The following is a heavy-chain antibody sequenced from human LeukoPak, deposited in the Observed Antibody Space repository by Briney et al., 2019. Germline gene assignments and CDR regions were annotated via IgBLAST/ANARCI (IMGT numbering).Heavy chain of an antibody. CDR3: AKDVRVGGGGMDV. D-gene: IGHD1-26*01. J-gene: IGHJ6*02. CDR1: GFTFSTNS. Sequence: GGSLRLSCAASGFTFSTNSMNWVRQAPGKGLEWVSLISSSGDNAYYADSVRGRFTISRDKSKNTVSLQMNSLRGEDTAVYYCAKDVRVGGGGMDVWGQGTPVTVSS. V-gene: IGHV3-23*01. CDR2: ISSSGDNA.